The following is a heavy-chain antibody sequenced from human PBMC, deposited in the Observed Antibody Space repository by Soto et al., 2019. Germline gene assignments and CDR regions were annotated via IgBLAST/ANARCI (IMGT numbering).Heavy chain of an antibody. CDR1: GGSISSGPYS. Sequence: SETLSLTCSVSGGSISSGPYSWGWIRQPPGKGLEWIGTFHYSGSTNYHPSLKSRVTISVDTSKNQFSLKLSSVTAADTAVYYCARDGYYFDYWGQGTLVTVSS. D-gene: IGHD5-12*01. J-gene: IGHJ4*02. V-gene: IGHV4-39*07. CDR3: ARDGYYFDY. CDR2: FHYSGST.